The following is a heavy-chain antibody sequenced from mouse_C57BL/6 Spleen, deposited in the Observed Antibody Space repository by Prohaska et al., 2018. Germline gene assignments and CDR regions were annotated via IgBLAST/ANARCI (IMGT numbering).Heavy chain of an antibody. D-gene: IGHD3-3*01. V-gene: IGHV1-26*01. Sequence: HGKSLEWIGDINPNNGGTSYNQKFKGKATLTVDKSSSTAYMELRSLTSEDSAVYYCASGGTGYWGQGTTLTVSS. J-gene: IGHJ2*01. CDR2: INPNNGGT. CDR3: ASGGTGY.